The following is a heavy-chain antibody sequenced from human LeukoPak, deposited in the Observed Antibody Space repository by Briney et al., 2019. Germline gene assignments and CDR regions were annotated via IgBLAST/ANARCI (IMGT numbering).Heavy chain of an antibody. CDR3: ARDGSSGWYRYFDY. CDR1: GGSISSCY. Sequence: SETLSLTCTVSGGSISSCYWSWIRQPAGKGLEWIGRIYTSGSTNYNPSLKSRVTMSVDTSKNQFSLKLSSVTAADTAVYYCARDGSSGWYRYFDYWGQGTLVTVSS. CDR2: IYTSGST. V-gene: IGHV4-4*07. J-gene: IGHJ4*02. D-gene: IGHD6-19*01.